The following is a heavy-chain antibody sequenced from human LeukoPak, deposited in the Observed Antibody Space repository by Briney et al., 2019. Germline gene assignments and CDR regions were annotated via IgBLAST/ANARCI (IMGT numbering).Heavy chain of an antibody. V-gene: IGHV3-21*01. CDR3: ARDGGLRFLEWLLS. Sequence: GGSLRLSCAASGFTCSSYSMNWVRQAPGRGLEWVSSISSSSSYIYYADSVKGRFTISRDNAKNSLYLQMNSLRAEDTAVYYCARDGGLRFLEWLLSWGQGTLVTVSS. J-gene: IGHJ5*02. D-gene: IGHD3-3*01. CDR1: GFTCSSYS. CDR2: ISSSSSYI.